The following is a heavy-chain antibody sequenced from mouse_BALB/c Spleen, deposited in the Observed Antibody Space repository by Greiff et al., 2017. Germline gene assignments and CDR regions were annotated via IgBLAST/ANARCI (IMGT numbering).Heavy chain of an antibody. CDR3: ARRGIYYGYDGYYFDY. J-gene: IGHJ2*01. V-gene: IGHV5-17*02. D-gene: IGHD2-2*01. CDR1: GFTFSSFG. CDR2: ISSGSSTI. Sequence: EVQLVESGGGLVQPGGSRKLSCAASGFTFSSFGMHWVRQAPEKGLEWVAYISSGSSTIYYADTVKGRFTISRDNPKNTLFLQMTSLRSEDTAMYYCARRGIYYGYDGYYFDYWGQGTTLTVSS.